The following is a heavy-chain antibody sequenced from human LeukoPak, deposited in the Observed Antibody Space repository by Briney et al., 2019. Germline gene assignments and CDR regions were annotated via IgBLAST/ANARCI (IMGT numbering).Heavy chain of an antibody. J-gene: IGHJ3*02. CDR1: GFTFDDYA. Sequence: PGGSLRLSCAASGFTFDDYAMHWVRQAPGKGLEWVSGISWNSGSIGYADSVKGRFTISRDNAKNSLYLQMNGLRAEDTALYYCAKDMLLWFGELYSDAFDIWGQGTMVTVSS. CDR2: ISWNSGSI. V-gene: IGHV3-9*01. CDR3: AKDMLLWFGELYSDAFDI. D-gene: IGHD3-10*01.